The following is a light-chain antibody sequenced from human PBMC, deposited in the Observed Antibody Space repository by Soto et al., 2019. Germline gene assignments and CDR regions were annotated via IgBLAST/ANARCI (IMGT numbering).Light chain of an antibody. J-gene: IGLJ3*02. Sequence: QSALTQPRSVSGSPGQSVTISCTGTSSDVGGYNYVSWYQQHPGKAPKLMIYDVSKRPSGVPDRFSGSKSGNTASLTISGLQAEDEADYYCFSYAGSYTGWVFGGGTKLTVL. CDR1: SSDVGGYNY. CDR2: DVS. V-gene: IGLV2-11*01. CDR3: FSYAGSYTGWV.